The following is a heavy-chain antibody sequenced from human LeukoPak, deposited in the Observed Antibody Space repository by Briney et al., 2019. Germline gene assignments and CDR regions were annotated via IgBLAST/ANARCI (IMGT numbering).Heavy chain of an antibody. CDR2: IYHSGGT. D-gene: IGHD6-6*01. Sequence: PSETLSLTCTVSGGSISSGGYYWSWIRQPPGKGLEWIGYIYHSGGTYYNPSLKSRVTISVDTSKNQFSLKLSSVTAADTAVYYCARPGPSYYFDYWGQGTLVTVSS. V-gene: IGHV4-30-2*03. CDR1: GGSISSGGYY. CDR3: ARPGPSYYFDY. J-gene: IGHJ4*02.